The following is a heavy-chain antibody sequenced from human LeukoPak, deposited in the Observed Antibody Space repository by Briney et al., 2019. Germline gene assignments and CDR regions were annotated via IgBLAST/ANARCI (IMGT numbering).Heavy chain of an antibody. CDR2: INPNSGGT. J-gene: IGHJ4*02. CDR3: ARDGDILALWY. Sequence: ASVKVSCKASGYTFTGYYMRWVRQAPGRGREWMGWINPNSGGTNYTQKFQGRVTMTRDTSISTPYMELSRVRSDDMAVYYCARDGDILALWYWGQGTLVTVSS. V-gene: IGHV1-2*02. D-gene: IGHD3-9*01. CDR1: GYTFTGYY.